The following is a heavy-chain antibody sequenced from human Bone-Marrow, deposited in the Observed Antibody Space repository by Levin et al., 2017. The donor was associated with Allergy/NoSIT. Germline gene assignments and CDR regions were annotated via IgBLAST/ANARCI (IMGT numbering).Heavy chain of an antibody. CDR1: GFSFSNYA. Sequence: GGSLRLSCEASGFSFSNYAMHWVRQAPGKGLEWVAIISYDGRDRYYADSVKGRFTISRDNSKNTVFLQMDSLRAEDTAMYYCAKEEICFDYWGQGTLVAVSS. CDR2: ISYDGRDR. V-gene: IGHV3-30*18. CDR3: AKEEICFDY. D-gene: IGHD5-24*01. J-gene: IGHJ4*02.